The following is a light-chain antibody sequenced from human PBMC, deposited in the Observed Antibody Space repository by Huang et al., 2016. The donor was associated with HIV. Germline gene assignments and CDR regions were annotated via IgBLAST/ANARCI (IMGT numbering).Light chain of an antibody. V-gene: IGKV3-11*01. CDR3: QQRSAWPLT. CDR2: DAS. Sequence: EIVLTQSPATLSLSPGEKATLSCRASQSVRSYLAWYQQKPGQAPRLLIYDASNRATGIPARFIGSGSGTDFTLTISNLQSEDFAVYYCQQRSAWPLTFGGGTKVEI. CDR1: QSVRSY. J-gene: IGKJ4*01.